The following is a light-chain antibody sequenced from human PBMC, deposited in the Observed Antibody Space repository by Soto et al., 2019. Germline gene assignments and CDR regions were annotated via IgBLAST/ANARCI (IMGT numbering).Light chain of an antibody. CDR3: SSYTTSTTWV. V-gene: IGLV2-14*01. J-gene: IGLJ3*02. CDR2: EVS. Sequence: QSVLTQPASVSGSPGQSITISCTGTSSDVGGYYQVSWYQQHPGKAPKLMIYEVSNRPSGVSNRFSGSKSVNTASLTISGLQAEDEADYYCSSYTTSTTWVFGGGTKLTVL. CDR1: SSDVGGYYQ.